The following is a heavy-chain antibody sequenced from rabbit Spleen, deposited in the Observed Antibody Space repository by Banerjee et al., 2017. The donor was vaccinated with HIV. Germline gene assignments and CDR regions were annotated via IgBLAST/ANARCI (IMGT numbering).Heavy chain of an antibody. D-gene: IGHD4-1*01. CDR1: GVSFNDKD. CDR2: IYNGDGIT. CDR3: ARETSSGWGIVSFYFNL. V-gene: IGHV1S47*01. J-gene: IGHJ4*01. Sequence: EESGGGLVKPEGSLTLTCKASGVSFNDKDVMCWVRQAPGKGPEWIACIYNGDGITYYASWVNGRFTISSHNAQNTLYLQVKSLTAADTATYFCARETSSGWGIVSFYFNLWGPGTLVTVS.